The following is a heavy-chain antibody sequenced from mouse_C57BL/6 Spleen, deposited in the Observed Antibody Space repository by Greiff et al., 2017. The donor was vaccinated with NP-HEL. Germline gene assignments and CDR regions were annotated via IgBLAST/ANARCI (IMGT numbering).Heavy chain of an antibody. Sequence: QVQLQQSGAELVRPGASVTLSCKASGYTFTDYEMHWVKQTPVHGLEWIGAIDPENGGTAYNQKFKGKAILTADKSSSTAYMELRSLTSEDSAVYYFTRFPGISFAYGGQGTLVTVSA. CDR2: IDPENGGT. CDR1: GYTFTDYE. V-gene: IGHV1-15*01. J-gene: IGHJ3*01. CDR3: TRFPGISFAY.